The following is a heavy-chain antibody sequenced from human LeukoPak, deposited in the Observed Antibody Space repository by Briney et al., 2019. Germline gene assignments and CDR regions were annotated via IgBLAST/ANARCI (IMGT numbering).Heavy chain of an antibody. Sequence: GGSLRLSCAASGFTFSNHAMSWVRQAPGKGPEWVAAISGSGGSTNYADSVKGRCTISRDNSKNTVYLQMNSLRADDTAVYYCARRIAAAAAPYYFDYWGQGTLVTVSS. CDR3: ARRIAAAAAPYYFDY. CDR2: ISGSGGST. J-gene: IGHJ4*02. CDR1: GFTFSNHA. D-gene: IGHD6-13*01. V-gene: IGHV3-23*01.